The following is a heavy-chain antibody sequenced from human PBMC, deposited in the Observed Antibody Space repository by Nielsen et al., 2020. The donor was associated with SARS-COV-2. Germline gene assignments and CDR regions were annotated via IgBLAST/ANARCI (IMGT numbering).Heavy chain of an antibody. J-gene: IGHJ3*02. CDR2: IKQDGSEK. CDR1: GFTFSSYW. CDR3: TRVNPISGSWFDAFDI. V-gene: IGHV3-7*03. D-gene: IGHD5-12*01. Sequence: GGSLRLSCAASGFTFSSYWMSWVRQAPGKGLEWVANIKQDGSEKYYVDSVKGRFTISRDNAENSLSLQMNSLKTEDTAVYYCTRVNPISGSWFDAFDIWGQGTMVTVSS.